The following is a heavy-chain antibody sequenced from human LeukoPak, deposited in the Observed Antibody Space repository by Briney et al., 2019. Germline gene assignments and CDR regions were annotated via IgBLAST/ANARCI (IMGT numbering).Heavy chain of an antibody. Sequence: SETLSLTCTVSGGSISSGSYYWSWIRQPAGKGLEWIGRIYTSGSTNYNPSLKSRVTISVDTSKDQFSLKLSSVTAADTAVYYCAREGCSSTSCYQGNPWGQGTLVTVSS. J-gene: IGHJ5*02. D-gene: IGHD2-2*01. CDR2: IYTSGST. CDR3: AREGCSSTSCYQGNP. CDR1: GGSISSGSYY. V-gene: IGHV4-61*02.